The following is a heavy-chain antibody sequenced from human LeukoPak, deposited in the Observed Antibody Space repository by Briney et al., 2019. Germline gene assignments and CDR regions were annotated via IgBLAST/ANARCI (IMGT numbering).Heavy chain of an antibody. D-gene: IGHD2-21*01. Sequence: SLTLSLTCAVSGGSISSGGYSWSWIRQPPGKGLEWIGYIYHSGSTYYNPSLKSRVTISVDRSKNQFSLKLSSVTAADTALYYCAKDMEPIVVVNNFDYWGQGTLVTVSS. CDR3: AKDMEPIVVVNNFDY. CDR2: IYHSGST. CDR1: GGSISSGGYS. J-gene: IGHJ4*02. V-gene: IGHV4-30-2*01.